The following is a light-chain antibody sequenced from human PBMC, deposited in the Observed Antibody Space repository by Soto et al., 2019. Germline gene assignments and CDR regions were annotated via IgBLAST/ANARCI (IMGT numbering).Light chain of an antibody. V-gene: IGKV3D-20*02. J-gene: IGKJ4*01. CDR2: GAS. CDR1: QSVSSNY. Sequence: ETVLTQSPGTLSLSPGERATLSCRASQSVSSNYLAWYQQKPGQAPRLLIYGASSRATGISDRFSGSGSGTDFTLTISRLEPEDFAVYYCQQRSNWPSTFGGGTKVEI. CDR3: QQRSNWPST.